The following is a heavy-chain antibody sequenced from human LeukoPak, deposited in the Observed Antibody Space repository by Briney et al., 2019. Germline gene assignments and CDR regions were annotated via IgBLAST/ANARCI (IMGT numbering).Heavy chain of an antibody. Sequence: SETLSLTCTVSGGSISSYYWSWIRQPPGKGLEWIGYIYYSGSTNYNPSLKSRVTISVDTSKNQFSLKLSSVTAADTAVYYCASEKTIFGSPYYFDYWGQGTLVTVSS. CDR3: ASEKTIFGSPYYFDY. CDR1: GGSISSYY. CDR2: IYYSGST. J-gene: IGHJ4*02. V-gene: IGHV4-59*08. D-gene: IGHD3-3*01.